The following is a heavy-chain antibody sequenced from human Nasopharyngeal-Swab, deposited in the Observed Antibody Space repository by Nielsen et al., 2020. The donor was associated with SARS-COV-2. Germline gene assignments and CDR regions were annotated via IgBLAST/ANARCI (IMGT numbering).Heavy chain of an antibody. Sequence: WIRQPPGKGLEWVSYITSTSSTIYYADSVKGRFTIPRDNAKNSLSLQINSLRAEDTAMYYCVSSYYGSAYWGQGTLVTVSS. CDR2: ITSTSSTI. V-gene: IGHV3-11*01. J-gene: IGHJ4*02. CDR3: VSSYYGSAY. D-gene: IGHD3-10*01.